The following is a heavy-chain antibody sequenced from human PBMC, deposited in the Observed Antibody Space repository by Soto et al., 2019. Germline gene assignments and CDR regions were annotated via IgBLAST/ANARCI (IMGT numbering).Heavy chain of an antibody. CDR3: ARDLRGVGVRYNSAFDY. CDR1: GFTFSSYA. J-gene: IGHJ4*02. Sequence: QVQLVESGGGVVQPGRSLRLSCAASGFTFSSYAMHWVRQAPGKGLEWVAVISYDGSNKYYADSVKGRFTISRDNSKNTQYLQMNSLRAEDTAVYYCARDLRGVGVRYNSAFDYWGQETLVTLSS. CDR2: ISYDGSNK. V-gene: IGHV3-30-3*01. D-gene: IGHD1-1*01.